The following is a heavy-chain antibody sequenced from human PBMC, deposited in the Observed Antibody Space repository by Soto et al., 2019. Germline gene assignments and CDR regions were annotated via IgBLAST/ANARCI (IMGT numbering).Heavy chain of an antibody. J-gene: IGHJ5*02. CDR3: TRDSAGITDSVKFDP. CDR2: ISSRSTYI. Sequence: EGQLVESGGGLVKPGGSLRLSCVASGLTFSPYTMAWVRQAPGKGLEWVSSISSRSTYIYYGDSVRGRFTISRDNAKNSVYLQMNSLRAEDTAVYYCTRDSAGITDSVKFDPWGQGTLVTVSS. CDR1: GLTFSPYT. V-gene: IGHV3-21*01. D-gene: IGHD1-7*01.